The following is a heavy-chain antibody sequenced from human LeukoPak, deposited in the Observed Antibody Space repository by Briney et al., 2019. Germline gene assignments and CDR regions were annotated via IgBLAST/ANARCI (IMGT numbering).Heavy chain of an antibody. V-gene: IGHV3-11*04. CDR2: ISSSGSTI. CDR1: GFTFSDYY. D-gene: IGHD3-3*01. CDR3: ARGPFYDFPILYYFDY. Sequence: GSLRLSCAASGFTFSDYYMSWIRQAPGKGLEWVSYISSSGSTIYYADSVKGRFTISRDNAKNSLYLQMNSLRAEDTAVYYCARGPFYDFPILYYFDYWGQGTLVTVSS. J-gene: IGHJ4*02.